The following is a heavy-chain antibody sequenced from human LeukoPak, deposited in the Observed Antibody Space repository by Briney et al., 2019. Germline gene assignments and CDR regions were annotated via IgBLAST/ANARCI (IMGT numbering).Heavy chain of an antibody. V-gene: IGHV4-4*02. CDR2: IHHSGNT. Sequence: KTSETLSLTCTVSGGSISNSNWWTWVRQPPGEGLEWIAEIHHSGNTNYSPSLKSRVTISVDKSENQFSLRLSSVTAADTAIYYCARTYCSSTSCFYFDYWGQGTLVTISS. CDR1: GGSISNSNW. J-gene: IGHJ4*02. CDR3: ARTYCSSTSCFYFDY. D-gene: IGHD2-2*01.